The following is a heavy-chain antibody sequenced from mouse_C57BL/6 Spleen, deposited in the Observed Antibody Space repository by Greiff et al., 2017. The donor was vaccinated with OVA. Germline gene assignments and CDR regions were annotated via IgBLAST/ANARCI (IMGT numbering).Heavy chain of an antibody. CDR2: INPNNGGT. D-gene: IGHD3-3*01. V-gene: IGHV1-26*01. J-gene: IGHJ3*01. CDR1: GYTFTDYY. CDR3: ARGTLGGFGFAY. Sequence: VQLKQSGPELVKPGASVKISCKASGYTFTDYYMNWVKQSHGKSLEWIGDINPNNGGTSYNQKFKGKATLTVDKSSSTAYMELRSLTSEDSAVYYCARGTLGGFGFAYWGQGTLVTVSA.